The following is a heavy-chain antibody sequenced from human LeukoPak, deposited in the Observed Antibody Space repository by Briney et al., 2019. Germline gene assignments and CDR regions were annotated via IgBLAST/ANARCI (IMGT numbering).Heavy chain of an antibody. D-gene: IGHD5-18*01. Sequence: SETLSLTCTVSGGSISSGSYYWSWIRQPAGKGLEWIGRIYTSGSTNYNPSLKSRVTISVDTSKNQFSLKLTSVTAADTAVYYCARDRRAQIQLWSIFDPWGQGTLVTVSS. CDR1: GGSISSGSYY. V-gene: IGHV4-61*02. CDR2: IYTSGST. J-gene: IGHJ5*02. CDR3: ARDRRAQIQLWSIFDP.